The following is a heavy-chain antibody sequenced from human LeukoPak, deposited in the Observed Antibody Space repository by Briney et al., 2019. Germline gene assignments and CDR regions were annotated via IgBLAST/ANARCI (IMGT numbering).Heavy chain of an antibody. J-gene: IGHJ5*02. V-gene: IGHV4-39*01. CDR2: IYYSGST. D-gene: IGHD6-13*01. CDR1: GGSISSSSYY. CDR3: LCSSSWYAGFDP. Sequence: SETLSLTCTVSGGSISSSSYYWGWIRQPPGKGLEWIGSIYYSGSTYYNPPLKSRVTISVDTSKNQFSLKPSSVTAADTAVYYCLCSSSWYAGFDPWGQGTLVTVSS.